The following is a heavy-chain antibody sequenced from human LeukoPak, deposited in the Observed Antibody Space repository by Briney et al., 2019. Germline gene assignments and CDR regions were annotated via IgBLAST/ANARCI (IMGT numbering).Heavy chain of an antibody. CDR2: IIHSGST. D-gene: IGHD3-22*01. V-gene: IGHV4-34*01. CDR3: ARGVYLITMIVVVIEQQYNGFDP. CDR1: GGSFSGYY. J-gene: IGHJ5*02. Sequence: SENLSFNCAVYGGSFSGYYWSWIRQPPGQGLEWVGEIIHSGSTNYNQSLKSRVTISVDTSKNQCSLKRSSVTAADTAVYYCARGVYLITMIVVVIEQQYNGFDPWGQGTLVTVSS.